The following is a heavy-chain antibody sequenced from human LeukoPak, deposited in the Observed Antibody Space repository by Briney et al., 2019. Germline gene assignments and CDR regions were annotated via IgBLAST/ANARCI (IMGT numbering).Heavy chain of an antibody. V-gene: IGHV3-30*04. CDR2: ISYDGSKK. D-gene: IGHD3-22*01. Sequence: GGSLRLSCAASGFTFSSYAMHWVRQAPGKGLEWVADISYDGSKKYYADSVKGRFTISRDNTKNTLYLQMNSLRAEDTAVYYCARDGYYYDSSGYTRFVFDYWGQGTLVTVSS. CDR1: GFTFSSYA. J-gene: IGHJ4*02. CDR3: ARDGYYYDSSGYTRFVFDY.